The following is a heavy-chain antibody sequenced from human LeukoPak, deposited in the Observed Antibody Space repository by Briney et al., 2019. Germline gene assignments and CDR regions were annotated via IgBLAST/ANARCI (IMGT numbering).Heavy chain of an antibody. D-gene: IGHD6-19*01. CDR3: ARDGSSRNEADC. V-gene: IGHV4-38-2*02. CDR2: IYHTGDT. CDR1: GYSITSGYY. J-gene: IGHJ4*02. Sequence: SETLSLTCIVSGYSITSGYYWGWIRQPPGKGLEWIGSIYHTGDTYYNPSLKSRITISVETSQDLFSLNLDSLTTADTAVYYCARDGSSRNEADCWGQGALATVSS.